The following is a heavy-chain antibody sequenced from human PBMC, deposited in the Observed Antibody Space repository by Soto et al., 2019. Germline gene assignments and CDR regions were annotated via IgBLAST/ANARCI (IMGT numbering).Heavy chain of an antibody. J-gene: IGHJ2*01. D-gene: IGHD3-10*01. CDR1: GFSFSSYG. V-gene: IGHV3-30*18. CDR3: AKEFLPIPMVYWYFDL. Sequence: QVQLVESGGGVVQPGRSLRLSCAASGFSFSSYGMHLVRQAPGKGLELVTVVVHDGSAQEYADSVKGRFTLSRDNSKNTLYLQMDSLRAEYTAVYYCAKEFLPIPMVYWYFDLWGRGTLVTVSS. CDR2: VVHDGSAQ.